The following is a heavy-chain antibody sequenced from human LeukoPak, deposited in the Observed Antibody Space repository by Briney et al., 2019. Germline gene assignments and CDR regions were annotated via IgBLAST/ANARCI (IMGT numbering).Heavy chain of an antibody. CDR3: AKVKYSSGWSLDY. V-gene: IGHV3-23*01. Sequence: GGSLRLSCAASGFTFSSYAMSWVRQAPGKGLEGVSAISGSGGSTYYADSVKGRFTISRDNSKNTLYLQMNSLRAEDTAVYYCAKVKYSSGWSLDYWGQGTLVTVSS. D-gene: IGHD6-19*01. CDR2: ISGSGGST. J-gene: IGHJ4*02. CDR1: GFTFSSYA.